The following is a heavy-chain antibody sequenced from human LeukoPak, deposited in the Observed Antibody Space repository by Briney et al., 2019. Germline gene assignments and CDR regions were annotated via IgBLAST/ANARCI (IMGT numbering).Heavy chain of an antibody. Sequence: GGSLRLSCAASGFTFSSYEMNWVRQAPGKGLGWVSYISSSGSTIYYADSVKGRFTISRDNAKNSLYLQMNSLRAEDTAVYYCARDVGYYYGMDVWGKGTTVTVSS. D-gene: IGHD1-26*01. CDR2: ISSSGSTI. CDR1: GFTFSSYE. V-gene: IGHV3-48*03. J-gene: IGHJ6*04. CDR3: ARDVGYYYGMDV.